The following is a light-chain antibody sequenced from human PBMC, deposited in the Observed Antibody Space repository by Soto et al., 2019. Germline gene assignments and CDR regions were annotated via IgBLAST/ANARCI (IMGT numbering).Light chain of an antibody. CDR1: ESVSSNY. V-gene: IGKV3-20*01. Sequence: EIALTQSPGTLSLSPGERATLSCRATESVSSNYLAWYQQKPGQAPRVLIYGASIRATGIPDRFSGSGSETDFTLTISILEPEDFAVYYCQQYGTSPRTFGQGTKVDIK. CDR2: GAS. J-gene: IGKJ1*01. CDR3: QQYGTSPRT.